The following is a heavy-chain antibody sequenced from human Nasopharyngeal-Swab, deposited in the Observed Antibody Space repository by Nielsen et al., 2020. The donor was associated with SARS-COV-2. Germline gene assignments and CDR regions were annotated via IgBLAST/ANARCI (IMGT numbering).Heavy chain of an antibody. CDR1: GYSFVNHW. Sequence: GESLKISCMASGYSFVNHWIGWVRQKPGKGLEWMGMVYPGNSEIAYSPSFQGHVTISADKSISTAYLQWSSLKASDTAMYYCARPYYGGNSNAFGIWGQGTMVTVSS. CDR2: VYPGNSEI. J-gene: IGHJ3*02. CDR3: ARPYYGGNSNAFGI. D-gene: IGHD4-23*01. V-gene: IGHV5-51*01.